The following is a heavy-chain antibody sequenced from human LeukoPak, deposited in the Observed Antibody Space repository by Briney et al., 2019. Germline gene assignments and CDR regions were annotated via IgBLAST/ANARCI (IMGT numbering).Heavy chain of an antibody. Sequence: NRGESLKISCKGSGYSFTNYWIGWVRQMPGKGLEWMGIIYPGDSDTRYSPSFQGQVTFSADKSISAAYLQWSSLKASDTAMYYCARHGGSHYYDSGSRYFDYWGQGTLVTVSS. CDR2: IYPGDSDT. V-gene: IGHV5-51*01. D-gene: IGHD3-10*01. J-gene: IGHJ4*02. CDR1: GYSFTNYW. CDR3: ARHGGSHYYDSGSRYFDY.